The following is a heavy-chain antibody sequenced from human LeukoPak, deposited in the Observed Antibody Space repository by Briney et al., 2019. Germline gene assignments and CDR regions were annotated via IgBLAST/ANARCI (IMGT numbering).Heavy chain of an antibody. Sequence: GASVKVSCKASGGTFSSYAISWVRQAPGQGLEWMGGIIPIFGTANYAQKFQGRVTMTEDTSTDTAYMELSSLRSEDTAVYYCATADSYGSGSYWNWFDPWGQGTLVTVSS. J-gene: IGHJ5*02. V-gene: IGHV1-69*06. D-gene: IGHD3-10*01. CDR2: IIPIFGTA. CDR3: ATADSYGSGSYWNWFDP. CDR1: GGTFSSYA.